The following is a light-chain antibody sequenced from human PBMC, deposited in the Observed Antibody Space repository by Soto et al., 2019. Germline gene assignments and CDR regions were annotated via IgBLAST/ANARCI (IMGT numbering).Light chain of an antibody. V-gene: IGKV1-12*01. Sequence: DIQMTQSPSSLSASVRDRVTMTCRASHDIGSWLAWYQQKPGKAPHPLIYAVSSLQSGVPSRFSGSGSGTVFTLTITSLQPEDFATYFCQQAKSFPITFGQGTRLEIK. CDR1: HDIGSW. CDR2: AVS. CDR3: QQAKSFPIT. J-gene: IGKJ5*01.